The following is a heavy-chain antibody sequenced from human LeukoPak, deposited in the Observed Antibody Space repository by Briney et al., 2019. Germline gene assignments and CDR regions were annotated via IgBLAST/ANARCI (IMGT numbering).Heavy chain of an antibody. Sequence: SETLSLTCTVSGDSISNYYWSWIRQPAGKGLEWIGRIYTTGSTYYNPSLRSRVTMSVDTSKNQFSLKVSSVTAADTAVYYCASDSSGWYGYFQHWGQGTVVTVSS. CDR3: ASDSSGWYGYFQH. D-gene: IGHD6-19*01. J-gene: IGHJ1*01. CDR1: GDSISNYY. V-gene: IGHV4-4*07. CDR2: IYTTGST.